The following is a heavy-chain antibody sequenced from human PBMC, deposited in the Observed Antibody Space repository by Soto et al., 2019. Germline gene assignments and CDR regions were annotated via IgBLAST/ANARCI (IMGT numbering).Heavy chain of an antibody. V-gene: IGHV3-23*01. CDR1: GFTFSSYA. CDR2: ISGSGGST. Sequence: EVQLLESGGGLVQPGGSLRLSCAASGFTFSSYAMSWVRQAPGKGLEWVSAISGSGGSTYYADSVKGRFTISRDNSKNTLYLQMNSLRAEDKAVYYCATCGRVTTVFYWGQGTLVTVSS. D-gene: IGHD4-17*01. CDR3: ATCGRVTTVFY. J-gene: IGHJ4*02.